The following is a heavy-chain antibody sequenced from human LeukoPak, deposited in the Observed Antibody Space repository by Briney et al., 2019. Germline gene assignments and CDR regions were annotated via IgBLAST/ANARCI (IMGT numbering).Heavy chain of an antibody. D-gene: IGHD6-13*01. CDR3: ARVAAGTSFTMDV. J-gene: IGHJ6*02. Sequence: SETLSLTCTVSGYSISSGYYWGWIRQPPGKGLEWIGSIYHSGSTYYNPSLKSRVTISVDTSKNQFSLKLSSVTAADTAVYYCARVAAGTSFTMDVWGQGTTVTVSS. V-gene: IGHV4-38-2*02. CDR1: GYSISSGYY. CDR2: IYHSGST.